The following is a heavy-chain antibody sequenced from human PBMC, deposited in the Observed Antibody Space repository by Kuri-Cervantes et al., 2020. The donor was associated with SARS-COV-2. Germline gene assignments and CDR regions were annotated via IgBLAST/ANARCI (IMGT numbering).Heavy chain of an antibody. CDR1: GGAFSSYA. CDR2: VIPIFGTA. D-gene: IGHD3-3*01. CDR3: ARVHSKGPLYDFWSGYYFDY. Sequence: SVKVSCKASGGAFSSYAISWVRQAPGQGLEWMGGVIPIFGTANYAQKFQGRVTITADESTSTAYMELSSLRSEDTAVYYCARVHSKGPLYDFWSGYYFDYWGQGTLVTVSS. V-gene: IGHV1-69*13. J-gene: IGHJ4*02.